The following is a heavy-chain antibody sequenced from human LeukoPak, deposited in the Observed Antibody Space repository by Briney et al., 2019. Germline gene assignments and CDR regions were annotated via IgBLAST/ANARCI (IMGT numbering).Heavy chain of an antibody. CDR2: IYYSGST. D-gene: IGHD3-16*01. CDR1: GGSISGSSYY. V-gene: IGHV4-39*01. Sequence: SETLSLTCTVSGGSISGSSYYWGWIRQPPGKGLEWIGSIYYSGSTYYNPSLKSRVTISVDTSKNQFSLKLNSVHATDMAVYXXAXXYGPWGQGTLVTVSS. J-gene: IGHJ4*02. CDR3: AXXYGP.